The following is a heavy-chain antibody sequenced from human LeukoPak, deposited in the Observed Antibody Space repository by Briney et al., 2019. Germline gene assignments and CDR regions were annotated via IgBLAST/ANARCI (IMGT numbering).Heavy chain of an antibody. CDR3: ARESFRGLRDY. J-gene: IGHJ4*02. Sequence: ASVKVSCKASGYTFTSYGISWVRQAPGQGLEWMGWISAYNGNTNYAQKLQGRVTMTTDTSPSTAYMELSSLRSEDTAVYYCARESFRGLRDYWGQGTLVTVSS. D-gene: IGHD3-10*01. CDR1: GYTFTSYG. CDR2: ISAYNGNT. V-gene: IGHV1-18*01.